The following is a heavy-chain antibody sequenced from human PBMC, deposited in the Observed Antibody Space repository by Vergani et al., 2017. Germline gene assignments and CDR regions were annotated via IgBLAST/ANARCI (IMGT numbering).Heavy chain of an antibody. J-gene: IGHJ6*02. V-gene: IGHV3-30*04. CDR2: ISYDGSNK. D-gene: IGHD3-10*01. CDR1: GFTFSSYA. CDR3: ARDVSGSGSYTDYGMDV. Sequence: QVQLVESGGGVVQPGRSLRLSCAASGFTFSSYAMHWVRQAPGKGLEWVAVISYDGSNKYYADSVKGRFTISRDNSKNTLYLQMNSLRAEDTAVYYCARDVSGSGSYTDYGMDVWGQGTTVTVSS.